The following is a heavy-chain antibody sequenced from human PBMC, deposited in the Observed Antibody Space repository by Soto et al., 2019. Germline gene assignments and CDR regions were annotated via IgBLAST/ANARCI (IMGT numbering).Heavy chain of an antibody. J-gene: IGHJ4*02. D-gene: IGHD5-12*01. CDR2: IYSGGRT. Sequence: EVQLVETGGGLIQPGGCLRLYCAASGFTVSSKYMSWVRQAPGKGLEWVSVIYSGGRTYYADSVKGRFTISRDNSRNTLYLQTNSLRAEDTAVYYCARGEGWLTGSTFFDYWGQGTPVTVSS. CDR3: ARGEGWLTGSTFFDY. CDR1: GFTVSSKY. V-gene: IGHV3-53*02.